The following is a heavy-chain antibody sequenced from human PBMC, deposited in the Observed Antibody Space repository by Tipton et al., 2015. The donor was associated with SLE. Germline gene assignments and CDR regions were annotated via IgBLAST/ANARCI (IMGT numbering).Heavy chain of an antibody. J-gene: IGHJ3*01. CDR1: GYSISSGYY. Sequence: TLSLTCAVSGYSISSGYYWGWIRQPPGKGLEWIGSIYHSGSTYYNPSLKSRVTISVDTSKNQFSLKLSSVPAADTAVYYCARADGYNSGFDWGQGTMVTVSS. V-gene: IGHV4-38-2*01. CDR2: IYHSGST. D-gene: IGHD5-24*01. CDR3: ARADGYNSGFD.